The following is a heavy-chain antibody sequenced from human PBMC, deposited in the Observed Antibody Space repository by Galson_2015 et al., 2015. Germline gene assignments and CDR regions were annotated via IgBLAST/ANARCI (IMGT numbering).Heavy chain of an antibody. V-gene: IGHV3-74*01. CDR2: INSDGTSK. J-gene: IGHJ4*02. Sequence: SLRLSCAASGFTFSSDWMHWVRQAPGKGLVWISRINSDGTSKTYADSVKGRFTISRDNSKSTLFLQMNSLRAEDTAVFYCGRDDTVTGAGLDSWGQGTLVTVSS. D-gene: IGHD6-19*01. CDR1: GFTFSSDW. CDR3: GRDDTVTGAGLDS.